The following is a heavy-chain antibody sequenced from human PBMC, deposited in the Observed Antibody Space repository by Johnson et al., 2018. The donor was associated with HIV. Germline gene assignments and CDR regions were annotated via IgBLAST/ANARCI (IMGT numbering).Heavy chain of an antibody. CDR3: AKGGGQQLAHAFDI. Sequence: VESGGGLVQPGRSLRLSCAASGFTFDDYAMHWVRQAPGKGLEWVSGISWNSGSIGYEDSVKGRFTISRDNAKNSLYLQMNSLRAEDTALYYCAKGGGQQLAHAFDIWGQGTMVTVSS. V-gene: IGHV3-9*01. D-gene: IGHD6-13*01. CDR1: GFTFDDYA. J-gene: IGHJ3*02. CDR2: ISWNSGSI.